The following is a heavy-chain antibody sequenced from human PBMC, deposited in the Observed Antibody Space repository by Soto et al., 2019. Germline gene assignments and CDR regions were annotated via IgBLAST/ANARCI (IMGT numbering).Heavy chain of an antibody. Sequence: QVQLQQWGAGLLKPSETPSLTCAVYGASFSGDYWSWIRQSPGKGLEWIGEINDSGSTNYNPSLKSRVTLSIDTSKKQFSLKLNSVTAADTAVFYCASRIGSGRYYFDYWGQGILVTVSS. CDR3: ASRIGSGRYYFDY. CDR2: INDSGST. CDR1: GASFSGDY. V-gene: IGHV4-34*02. J-gene: IGHJ4*02. D-gene: IGHD3-10*01.